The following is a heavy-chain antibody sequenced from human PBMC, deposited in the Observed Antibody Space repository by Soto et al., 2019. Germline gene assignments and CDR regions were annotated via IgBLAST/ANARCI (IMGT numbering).Heavy chain of an antibody. CDR1: GFTFSNAW. CDR2: VKSKNDGGTT. J-gene: IGHJ4*02. CDR3: AKGSGPTCYSAQDY. V-gene: IGHV3-15*07. Sequence: GGSLRLSCAASGFTFSNAWINWVRQAPGKGLEWVGRVKSKNDGGTTDFAAPVKGRFAISRDDSKNMVYLEMNNLQTEDTAIYYCAKGSGPTCYSAQDYWGPGTLVTVSS. D-gene: IGHD2-15*01.